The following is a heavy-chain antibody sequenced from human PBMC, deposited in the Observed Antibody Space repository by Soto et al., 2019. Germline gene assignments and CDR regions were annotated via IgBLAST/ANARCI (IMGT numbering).Heavy chain of an antibody. D-gene: IGHD2-15*01. CDR3: AKGGSSYYFDY. CDR1: GFTFSSDA. CDR2: ISSSGGST. J-gene: IGHJ4*01. V-gene: IGHV3-23*01. Sequence: EVQLLESGGGLVQPGGSLRLSCAASGFTFSSDAMSWVRQAPGKGLEWVSVISSSGGSTYYADSVKGRFTISRDNSKNTLYLQMNSLRAEDTAVYYCAKGGSSYYFDYWGHGTLVTVSS.